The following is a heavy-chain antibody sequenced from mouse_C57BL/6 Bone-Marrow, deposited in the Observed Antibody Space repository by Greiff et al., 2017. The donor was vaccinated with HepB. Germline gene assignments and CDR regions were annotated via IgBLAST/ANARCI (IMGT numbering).Heavy chain of an antibody. CDR2: SRNKANDYTT. Sequence: EVHLVDSGGGLVQSGRSLRLSCATSGFTFSDFYMEWVRQAPGKGLEWIAASRNKANDYTTEYSASVKGRFIVSRDTSQSILYLQLNALRAEDTAIYYCAREPDYDYGGFAYWGQGTLVTVSA. J-gene: IGHJ3*01. D-gene: IGHD2-4*01. CDR3: AREPDYDYGGFAY. V-gene: IGHV7-1*01. CDR1: GFTFSDFY.